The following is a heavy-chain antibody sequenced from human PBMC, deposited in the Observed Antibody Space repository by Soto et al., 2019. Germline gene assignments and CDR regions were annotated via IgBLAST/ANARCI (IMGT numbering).Heavy chain of an antibody. V-gene: IGHV1-69*13. CDR2: IIPIFGTA. CDR1: GGTFSSYA. CDR3: AIAVAGYNWFDP. D-gene: IGHD6-19*01. J-gene: IGHJ5*02. Sequence: SVKVSCKASGGTFSSYAISWVRQAPGQGLEWMGGIIPIFGTADYAQKFQGRVTITADESTSTGNMELSSLRSEDTAVYYCAIAVAGYNWFDPWGQGTLVTVSS.